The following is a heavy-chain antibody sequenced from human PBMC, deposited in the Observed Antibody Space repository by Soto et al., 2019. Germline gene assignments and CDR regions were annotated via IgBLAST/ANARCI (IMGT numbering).Heavy chain of an antibody. D-gene: IGHD1-26*01. J-gene: IGHJ6*02. CDR3: AKDGIRSGSYYYCGMDV. Sequence: GGSLRLSCAASGFTFDDYTMHWVRQAPGKGLEWVSLISWDGGSTYYADSVKGRFTISRDNSKNSLYLQMNSLRTEDTALYYCAKDGIRSGSYYYCGMDVWGQGTTVTGSS. CDR1: GFTFDDYT. CDR2: ISWDGGST. V-gene: IGHV3-43*01.